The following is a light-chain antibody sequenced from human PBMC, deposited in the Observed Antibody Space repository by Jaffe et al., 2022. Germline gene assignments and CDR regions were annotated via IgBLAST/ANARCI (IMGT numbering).Light chain of an antibody. CDR3: QQFNNYPLRLT. J-gene: IGKJ4*01. CDR2: DAS. V-gene: IGKV1D-13*01. Sequence: AIQLTQSPSSLSASVGDRVTITCRASQGISSALAWYQQKPGKAPKLLIYDASSLESGVPSRFSGSGSGTDFTLTISSLQPEDFATYYCQQFNNYPLRLTFGGGTKVEIK. CDR1: QGISSA.